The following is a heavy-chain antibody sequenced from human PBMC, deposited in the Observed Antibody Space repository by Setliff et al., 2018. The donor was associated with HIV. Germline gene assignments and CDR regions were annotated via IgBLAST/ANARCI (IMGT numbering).Heavy chain of an antibody. CDR3: ARLFQWMSYSFDI. D-gene: IGHD5-12*01. Sequence: SETLSLTCVVSGYSISSNDWWGWIRQSPGKGLEWIGSINNGGNTYHSPALTTRVTMSVDTSKSQFSLKLSSVTAADTGVYYCARLFQWMSYSFDIWGQGTVVTVSS. J-gene: IGHJ3*02. CDR1: GYSISSNDW. V-gene: IGHV4-38-2*01. CDR2: INNGGNT.